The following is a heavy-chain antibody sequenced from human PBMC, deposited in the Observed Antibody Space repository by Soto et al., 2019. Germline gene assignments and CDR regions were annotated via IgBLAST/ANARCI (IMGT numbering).Heavy chain of an antibody. CDR3: AKFFVAMVVSRGWHWYILF. J-gene: IGHJ4*02. Sequence: GGSLRLSCAASGFTFSSYAMSWVRQAPGKGLEWVSAISGSGGTTYYADSVKGRFTISRDSSKNTLYLQMYALRAEDTAVYYCAKFFVAMVVSRGWHWYILFWGERILVSV. CDR1: GFTFSSYA. V-gene: IGHV3-23*01. D-gene: IGHD2-15*01. CDR2: ISGSGGTT.